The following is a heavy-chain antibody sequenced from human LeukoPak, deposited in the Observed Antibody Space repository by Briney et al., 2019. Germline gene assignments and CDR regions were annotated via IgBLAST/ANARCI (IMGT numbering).Heavy chain of an antibody. V-gene: IGHV4-34*01. J-gene: IGHJ6*02. CDR1: GGSFSGYY. Sequence: SETLSLTCAVYGGSFSGYYWSWIRQPPGKGLEWIGEIYHSGSTNYNPSLKSRVTLSGDTSKNQFSLKLSSVTAADAAVYYCARGYQWRPNYYYYYGMDVWGQGPTVTVSS. D-gene: IGHD6-19*01. CDR3: ARGYQWRPNYYYYYGMDV. CDR2: IYHSGST.